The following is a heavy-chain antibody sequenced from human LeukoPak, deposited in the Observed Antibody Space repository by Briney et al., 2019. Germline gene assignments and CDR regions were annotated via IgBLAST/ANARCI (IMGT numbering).Heavy chain of an antibody. CDR1: GGSISIGGYY. Sequence: SETLSLTCTVSGGSISIGGYYWSWIRQHPGKGLEWIGYIYYNGNTYYNPSLKTRVTIFVDTSKNQFSLKLSSVTAADTAVYYCARLVGAATDPFDYWGQGTLVTVSS. CDR3: ARLVGAATDPFDY. CDR2: IYYNGNT. J-gene: IGHJ4*02. D-gene: IGHD1-26*01. V-gene: IGHV4-31*03.